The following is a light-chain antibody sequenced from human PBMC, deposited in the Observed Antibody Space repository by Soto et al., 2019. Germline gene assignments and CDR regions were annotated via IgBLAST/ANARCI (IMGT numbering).Light chain of an antibody. CDR2: DAS. J-gene: IGKJ1*01. CDR1: QSVSSN. Sequence: EIVMTQSPATLSVSPGERATRSCRASQSVSSNLAWYQQKAGQVPRLLIYDASTRATGIPARFSGSGSGTEFTLTISSLQSEDFAVYYCQQYNNWPRTFGQGTKVEIK. CDR3: QQYNNWPRT. V-gene: IGKV3-15*01.